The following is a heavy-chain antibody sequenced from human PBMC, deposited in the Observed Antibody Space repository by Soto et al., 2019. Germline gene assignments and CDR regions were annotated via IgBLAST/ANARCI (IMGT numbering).Heavy chain of an antibody. J-gene: IGHJ4*02. CDR3: ARGSLTSREHLAY. CDR2: ISSDGSDK. CDR1: RFTFINYG. V-gene: IGHV3-30*03. D-gene: IGHD3-10*01. Sequence: QVQLVESGGGVVQPGRSLRLSCAASRFTFINYGMHWVRQAPGKGLEWVAAISSDGSDKYYLDSVKGRFTISRDNSKNTLHLEMISLRAEDTAVYYCARGSLTSREHLAYWGLGTLVTVSS.